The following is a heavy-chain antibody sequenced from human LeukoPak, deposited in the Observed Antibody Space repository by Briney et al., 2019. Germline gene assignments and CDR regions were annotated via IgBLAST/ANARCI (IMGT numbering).Heavy chain of an antibody. D-gene: IGHD2-2*01. CDR1: GVSISNSY. V-gene: IGHV4-4*07. CDR3: ARDLVVPPYNWFDP. J-gene: IGHJ5*02. CDR2: ISGGGNT. Sequence: SETLSLTCTVSGVSISNSYGSWIRQPAGKGLEWIGLISGGGNTNYNPSLKSRVTLSVDTSRNQFSLRLTSVTAADTAVYYCARDLVVPPYNWFDPWGQGTLVTVSS.